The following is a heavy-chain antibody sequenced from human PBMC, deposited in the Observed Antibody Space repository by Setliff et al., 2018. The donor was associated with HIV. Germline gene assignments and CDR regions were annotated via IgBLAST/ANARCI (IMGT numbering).Heavy chain of an antibody. CDR1: GQFISDGYY. CDR2: VYHSGKT. CDR3: AKHDFGEGSCFDP. Sequence: SETLSLTCTASGQFISDGYYWGWIRQPPGKGLEWIGSVYHSGKTYYNPSLKSRVTMSADTSKNQTSLMLRSMTAADTAVYYCAKHDFGEGSCFDPWGQGSLVTVSS. V-gene: IGHV4-38-2*02. J-gene: IGHJ5*02. D-gene: IGHD3-16*01.